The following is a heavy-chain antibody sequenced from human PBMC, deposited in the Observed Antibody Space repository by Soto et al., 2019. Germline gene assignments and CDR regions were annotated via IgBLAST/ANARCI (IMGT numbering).Heavy chain of an antibody. CDR3: ARDPTDFNILAGYYYGWLDP. CDR1: GYTLTKFY. CDR2: IDPSDGTT. J-gene: IGHJ5*02. Sequence: ASVKVSCKASGYTLTKFYLHWVRQAPGEGLEWMGIIDPSDGTTSYAQKFQGRVSMTRDTSTSTVYMELGSLRSDDTAVYYCARDPTDFNILAGYYYGWLDPWGQGTLVTVSS. V-gene: IGHV1-46*01. D-gene: IGHD3-9*01.